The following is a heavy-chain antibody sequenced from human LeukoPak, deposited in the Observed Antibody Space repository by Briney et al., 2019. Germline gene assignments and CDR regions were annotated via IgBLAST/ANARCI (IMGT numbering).Heavy chain of an antibody. Sequence: ASVKVSCKASGGTFSSYAICWVRQAPGQGLEWMGGIIPIFGTANYAQKFQGRVTITADESTSTAYMELSSLRSEDTAVYYCARWAPDTIFGVVPNYYYMDVWGKGTTVTVSS. V-gene: IGHV1-69*13. CDR3: ARWAPDTIFGVVPNYYYMDV. J-gene: IGHJ6*03. CDR2: IIPIFGTA. D-gene: IGHD3-3*01. CDR1: GGTFSSYA.